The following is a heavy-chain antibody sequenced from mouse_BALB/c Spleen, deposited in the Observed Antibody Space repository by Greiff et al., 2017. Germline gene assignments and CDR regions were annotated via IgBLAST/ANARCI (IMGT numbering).Heavy chain of an antibody. CDR1: GFTFSSFG. V-gene: IGHV5-17*02. J-gene: IGHJ4*01. CDR3: AREGDYDDAMDY. Sequence: EVKVVESGGGLVQPGGSRKLSCAASGFTFSSFGMHWVRQAPEKGLEWVAYISSGSSTIYYADTVKGRFTISRDNPKNTLFLQMTSLRSEDTAMYYCAREGDYDDAMDYWGQGTSVTVSS. D-gene: IGHD2-4*01. CDR2: ISSGSSTI.